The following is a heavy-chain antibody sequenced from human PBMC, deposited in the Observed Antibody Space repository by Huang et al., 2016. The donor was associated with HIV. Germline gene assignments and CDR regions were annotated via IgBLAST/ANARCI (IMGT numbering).Heavy chain of an antibody. V-gene: IGHV1-46*01. D-gene: IGHD3-22*01. Sequence: QVQLLQSGAEVKKPGASVKISCKASGYLFTSYYVYWVRQAPGQGLEWLAVIKPSGGTTTYAQKLQGRITMTRDTSTSTAYMELRSLRSDDTARYYCARHYYDSTSPTSRGFCDYWGQGTLVTVSS. CDR3: ARHYYDSTSPTSRGFCDY. CDR2: IKPSGGTT. J-gene: IGHJ4*02. CDR1: GYLFTSYY.